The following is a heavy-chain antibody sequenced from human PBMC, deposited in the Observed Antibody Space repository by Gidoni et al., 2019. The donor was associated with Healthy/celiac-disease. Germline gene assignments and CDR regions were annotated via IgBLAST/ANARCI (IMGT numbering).Heavy chain of an antibody. J-gene: IGHJ3*02. Sequence: EVQLLESGGGLVQPGGSLRLSCAASGFTFSIYAMSWVRHAPGKGLEWVAAISGSGGSTYYADSVKGRFTISRDNSKNTLYLQMNSLRAEDTAVYYCAKDIGQWLDHGGAFDIWGQGTMVTVSS. CDR1: GFTFSIYA. CDR3: AKDIGQWLDHGGAFDI. D-gene: IGHD6-19*01. CDR2: ISGSGGST. V-gene: IGHV3-23*01.